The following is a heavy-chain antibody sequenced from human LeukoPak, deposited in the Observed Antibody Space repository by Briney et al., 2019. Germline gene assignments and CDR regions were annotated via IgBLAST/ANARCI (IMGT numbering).Heavy chain of an antibody. Sequence: PSETLSLTCTVSGGSISPYYWSWIRQPPGKGLEWIGYIYYSGSTNYNPSLKSRVTISVDTSKNQFSLKLSSVTAADTAVYYCARGYYDFWSGYYSWGQGILVTVSS. D-gene: IGHD3-3*01. V-gene: IGHV4-59*01. CDR3: ARGYYDFWSGYYS. CDR2: IYYSGST. CDR1: GGSISPYY. J-gene: IGHJ5*02.